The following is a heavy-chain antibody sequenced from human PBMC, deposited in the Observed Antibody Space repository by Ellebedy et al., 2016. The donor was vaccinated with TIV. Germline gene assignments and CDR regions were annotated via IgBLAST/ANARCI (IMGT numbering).Heavy chain of an antibody. D-gene: IGHD3-22*01. V-gene: IGHV4-39*07. J-gene: IGHJ4*02. CDR2: MSKSGNS. Sequence: SETLSLTXKISGGSITTSRSYWGWIRQPPGKGLEWIASMSKSGNSNYNPALKSRVTIPVDTSNNQFSLKLNSVTAADTAVYYCAMKTTYFYESSGYYYFDLWGQGALVTVSS. CDR1: GGSITTSRSY. CDR3: AMKTTYFYESSGYYYFDL.